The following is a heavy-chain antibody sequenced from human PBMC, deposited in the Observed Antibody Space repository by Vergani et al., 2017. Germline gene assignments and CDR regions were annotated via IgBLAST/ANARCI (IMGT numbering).Heavy chain of an antibody. J-gene: IGHJ5*02. V-gene: IGHV3-7*01. Sequence: GQLVESGGGIVQPGRSLTLSCVASRSTFKTYGMHWVRQAPGKGLEWVAHIKQDGSEKYYVDSVKGRFTISRDNAENSVYLEMNSLRVEDTAVYYCATMGGATFNRPYNWFDPRGQGTLVTVSS. CDR1: RSTFKTYG. CDR3: ATMGGATFNRPYNWFDP. CDR2: IKQDGSEK. D-gene: IGHD1-26*01.